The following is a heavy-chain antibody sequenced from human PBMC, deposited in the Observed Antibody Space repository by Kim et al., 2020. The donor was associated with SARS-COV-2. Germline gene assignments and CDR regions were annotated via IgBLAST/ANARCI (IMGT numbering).Heavy chain of an antibody. Sequence: ASVKVSCKASGYTFTSYGISWVRQVPGQGLEWMGWISSYNGNTNYAQKFQGRVTMTTDTSRSTAYMELRSLRSDDTAMYYCARNNIAVAVYWGQGTLVTVSS. J-gene: IGHJ4*02. CDR2: ISSYNGNT. V-gene: IGHV1-18*04. CDR1: GYTFTSYG. CDR3: ARNNIAVAVY. D-gene: IGHD6-19*01.